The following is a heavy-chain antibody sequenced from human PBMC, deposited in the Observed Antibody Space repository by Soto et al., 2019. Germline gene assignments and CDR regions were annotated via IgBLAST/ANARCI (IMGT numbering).Heavy chain of an antibody. CDR3: AKLRGSGWYFHY. D-gene: IGHD6-19*01. V-gene: IGHV3-23*01. Sequence: EVQVLESGGGLVQPGGSLRLSCVASGFTFSDFAMSWVRQAPGKGLEWVSAISGSGGTIYYADSVKGRFTISRDNSNNELYLKMHRLRADDTAVYFCAKLRGSGWYFHYWGQGTLGAVSS. CDR1: GFTFSDFA. J-gene: IGHJ4*02. CDR2: ISGSGGTI.